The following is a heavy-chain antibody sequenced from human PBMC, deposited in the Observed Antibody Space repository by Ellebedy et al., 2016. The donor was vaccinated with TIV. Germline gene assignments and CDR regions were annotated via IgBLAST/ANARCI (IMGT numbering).Heavy chain of an antibody. CDR2: IYPGDSTT. CDR3: ARHTPGVLDY. V-gene: IGHV5-51*01. D-gene: IGHD2-15*01. J-gene: IGHJ4*02. Sequence: GGSLRLXCGAPGYSFTNYWIGWVRQMPGKGLEWMGIIYPGDSTTIYSPSFQGQVTISADKSISTAYLQWSSLKASDTAMYYCARHTPGVLDYWGQGTLVAVSS. CDR1: GYSFTNYW.